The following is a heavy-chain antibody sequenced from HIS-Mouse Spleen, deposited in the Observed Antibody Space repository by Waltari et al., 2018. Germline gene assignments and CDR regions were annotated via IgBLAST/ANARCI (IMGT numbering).Heavy chain of an antibody. Sequence: QLQLQESGPGLVKPSETLSLTCTVSGGSIRSRGYYWGWSRQPPGKGLEWLGSIYYSGSTYYNPSLKSRVTISVDTSKNQFSLKLSSVTAADTAVYYCARAQGPGAFDIWGQGTMVTVSS. CDR1: GGSIRSRGYY. CDR2: IYYSGST. V-gene: IGHV4-39*07. CDR3: ARAQGPGAFDI. J-gene: IGHJ3*02.